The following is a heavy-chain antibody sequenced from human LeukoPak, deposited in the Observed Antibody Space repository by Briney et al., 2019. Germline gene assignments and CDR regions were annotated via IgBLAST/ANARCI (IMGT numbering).Heavy chain of an antibody. D-gene: IGHD3-10*01. CDR1: SGSISTSNYY. CDR3: ARPATMVRGVRMARPYWFDP. J-gene: IGHJ5*02. CDR2: IFYSGST. Sequence: PSETLSLTCTVSSGSISTSNYYWGWVRQPPGKALEWIGNIFYSGSTYYSPSLKSRVTISVDTSKNQFSLKLSSVTAADTAVYYCARPATMVRGVRMARPYWFDPWGQGTLVTVSS. V-gene: IGHV4-39*01.